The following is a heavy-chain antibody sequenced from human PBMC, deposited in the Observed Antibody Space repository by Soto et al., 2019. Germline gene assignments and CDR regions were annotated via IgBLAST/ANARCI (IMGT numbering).Heavy chain of an antibody. CDR1: GGSIRNYY. V-gene: IGHV4-4*07. CDR3: ARDEYYDSNNWFEH. J-gene: IGHJ5*02. D-gene: IGHD3-22*01. CDR2: VYSTGTT. Sequence: SETLSLTCTVSGGSIRNYYWSWIRQPAGKGLEWIGRVYSTGTTNYNPSLRSRVAMSVDTSKNQFSLRLDSVTAADTATYFCARDEYYDSNNWFEHWGLDXLVTVYS.